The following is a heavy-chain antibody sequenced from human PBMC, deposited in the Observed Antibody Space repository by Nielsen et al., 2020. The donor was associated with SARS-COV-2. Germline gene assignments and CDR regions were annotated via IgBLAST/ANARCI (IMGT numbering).Heavy chain of an antibody. CDR2: ISYDGSNK. D-gene: IGHD3-10*01. J-gene: IGHJ6*02. V-gene: IGHV3-30*18. Sequence: GESLKISCAASGFTFSSYGMHWVRQAPGKGLEWVAVISYDGSNKYYADSVKGRFTISRDNSKNTLYLQMNSLRAEDTAVYYCAKDWFPRYYYYGMDVWGQGTTVTVSS. CDR1: GFTFSSYG. CDR3: AKDWFPRYYYYGMDV.